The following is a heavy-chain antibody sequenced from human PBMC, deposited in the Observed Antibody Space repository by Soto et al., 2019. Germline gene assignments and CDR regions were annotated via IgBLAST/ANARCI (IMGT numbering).Heavy chain of an antibody. J-gene: IGHJ4*02. D-gene: IGHD2-21*01. V-gene: IGHV4-39*01. CDR2: IFYTGTT. Sequence: PDTLSLTCTVSGGSISSSSYYWGWIRQPPGKGLEWVGGIFYTGTTYYSPSLKDRVSISVDTSKNSFSLNLTSVTAADTAVYCGARLVVVAPVANVWGQGALVTV. CDR3: ARLVVVAPVANV. CDR1: GGSISSSSYY.